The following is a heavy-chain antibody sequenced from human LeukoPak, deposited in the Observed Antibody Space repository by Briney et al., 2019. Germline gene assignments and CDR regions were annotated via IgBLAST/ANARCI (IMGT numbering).Heavy chain of an antibody. V-gene: IGHV3-30*01. CDR1: GFTLSSYA. CDR2: ISYEGSNK. J-gene: IGHJ6*03. Sequence: GGSLTLSCAASGFTLSSYAMHWVRPAAGKGREWVAGISYEGSNKYYADSVKGRFTISRDNSKNTLYLQMNSLRAEDTAVYYCARLVGAAAGHHYYYYYYMDVWGKGTTVTVSS. D-gene: IGHD6-13*01. CDR3: ARLVGAAAGHHYYYYYYMDV.